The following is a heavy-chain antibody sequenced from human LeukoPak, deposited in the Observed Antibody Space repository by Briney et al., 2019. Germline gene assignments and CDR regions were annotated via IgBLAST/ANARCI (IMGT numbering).Heavy chain of an antibody. CDR1: GGTFSSYA. CDR3: ARDSAVAGQMDFDY. D-gene: IGHD6-19*01. Sequence: GASVKVSCKASGGTFSSYAISWVRQAPGQGLEWMGWINTNTGNPTYAQGFTGRFVFSLDTSVSTAYLQISSLKAEDTAVYYCARDSAVAGQMDFDYWGQGTLVTVSS. CDR2: INTNTGNP. J-gene: IGHJ4*02. V-gene: IGHV7-4-1*02.